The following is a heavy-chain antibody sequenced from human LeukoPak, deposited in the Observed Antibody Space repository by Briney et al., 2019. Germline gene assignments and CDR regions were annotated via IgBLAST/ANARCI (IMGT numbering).Heavy chain of an antibody. CDR3: ASPGGHDYIDY. J-gene: IGHJ4*02. CDR1: GYTFTGYY. V-gene: IGHV1-2*02. D-gene: IGHD4/OR15-4a*01. Sequence: VASVKVSCKASGYTFTGYYMHWVRQAPGQGLEWMGWINPNSGDTNYAQKFQGRVTMTRDTSISTAYMELSRLRYDDTAVYYCASPGGHDYIDYWGQGTLVTVSS. CDR2: INPNSGDT.